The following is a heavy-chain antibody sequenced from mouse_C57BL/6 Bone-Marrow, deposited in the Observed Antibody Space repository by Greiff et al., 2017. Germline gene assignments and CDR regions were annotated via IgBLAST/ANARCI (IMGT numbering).Heavy chain of an antibody. CDR2: IRLKSDNYAT. V-gene: IGHV6-3*01. D-gene: IGHD2-1*01. CDR1: GFTFSNYW. J-gene: IGHJ1*03. Sequence: EVKLEESGGGLVQPGGSMKLSCVASGFTFSNYWMNWVRQSPEKGLEWVAQIRLKSDNYATHYAESVKGRFTISRDDSKSSVYLQMNNLRAEDTGIYYCTDGNYWYFDVWGTGTTVTVSS. CDR3: TDGNYWYFDV.